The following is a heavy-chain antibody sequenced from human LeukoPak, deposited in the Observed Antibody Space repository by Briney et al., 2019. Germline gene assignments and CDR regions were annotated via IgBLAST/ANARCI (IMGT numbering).Heavy chain of an antibody. CDR3: ARVPEFPTFTIFGVVRGYYFDY. D-gene: IGHD3-3*01. CDR1: GGTFSSYA. J-gene: IGHJ4*02. Sequence: ASVKVSCKASGGTFSSYAISWVRQAPGQGLEWMGGIIPIFGTANYAQKFQGRVTITTDESTSTAYMELSSLRSEDTAVYYCARVPEFPTFTIFGVVRGYYFDYWGQGTLVTVSS. CDR2: IIPIFGTA. V-gene: IGHV1-69*05.